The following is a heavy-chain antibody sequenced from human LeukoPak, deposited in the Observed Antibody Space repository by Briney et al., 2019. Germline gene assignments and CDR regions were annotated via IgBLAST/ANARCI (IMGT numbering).Heavy chain of an antibody. CDR3: AREHRYSGSYYGLGYFDY. CDR2: VKQDGSER. CDR1: GFTFSSYW. J-gene: IGHJ4*02. V-gene: IGHV3-7*01. Sequence: PGGSLRLSCAASGFTFSSYWMSWVRQAPGKGLVWVANVKQDGSERYYVGSVRGRFTISRDNAKNSLYLQMNSLRAEDTAVYYCAREHRYSGSYYGLGYFDYWGQGTLVTVSS. D-gene: IGHD1-26*01.